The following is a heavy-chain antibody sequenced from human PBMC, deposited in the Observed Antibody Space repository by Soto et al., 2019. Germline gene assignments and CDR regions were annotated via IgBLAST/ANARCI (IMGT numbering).Heavy chain of an antibody. V-gene: IGHV1-46*03. D-gene: IGHD2-15*01. Sequence: ASVMVSCKASGYTFTSYYMHWVRQAPGQGLEWMGIINPSGGSTSYAQKFQGRVTLTRDRSTSTVNMELSSLRSEDTAVYYCARDLSQAPPDIVGVVAATPFTTSNWFDPWGQGTLVTVSS. CDR1: GYTFTSYY. CDR2: INPSGGST. J-gene: IGHJ5*02. CDR3: ARDLSQAPPDIVGVVAATPFTTSNWFDP.